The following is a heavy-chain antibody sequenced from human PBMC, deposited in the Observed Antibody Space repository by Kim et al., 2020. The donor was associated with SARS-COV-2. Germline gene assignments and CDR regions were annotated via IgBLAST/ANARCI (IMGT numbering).Heavy chain of an antibody. J-gene: IGHJ4*02. D-gene: IGHD4-17*01. CDR3: ARERDYGGNSADFDY. Sequence: VSVRSRITINPDTSKNQFSLQLNSVTPEDTAVYHCARERDYGGNSADFDYWGQGTLVTVSS. V-gene: IGHV6-1*01.